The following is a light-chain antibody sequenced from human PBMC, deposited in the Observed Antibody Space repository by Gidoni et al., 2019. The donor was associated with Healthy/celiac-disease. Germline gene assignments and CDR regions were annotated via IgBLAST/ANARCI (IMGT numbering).Light chain of an antibody. CDR1: QSISSY. J-gene: IGKJ3*01. CDR2: AAS. Sequence: DRQMTQSPSSLSASVGDRVTITCRASQSISSYLNWYQQKPGKAPKLLIYAASSLQSGVPSRFSGSGSGTDFTLTISSLQPEAFATYYCQQSYSTPLTFGPGTKVDIK. CDR3: QQSYSTPLT. V-gene: IGKV1-39*01.